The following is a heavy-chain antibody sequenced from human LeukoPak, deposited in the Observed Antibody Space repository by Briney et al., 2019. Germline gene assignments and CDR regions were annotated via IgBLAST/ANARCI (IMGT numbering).Heavy chain of an antibody. Sequence: GGTLRLSCAASGFTFSLYAKHWVRQAPGKELEYVSAITSNGHSAYYANSVEGRFTISRDNSKNTLYLQMGSLRAEDMAVYYCARGRLASTTSTTYDYWGQGTLVTVSS. D-gene: IGHD2/OR15-2a*01. CDR2: ITSNGHSA. CDR1: GFTFSLYA. CDR3: ARGRLASTTSTTYDY. J-gene: IGHJ4*02. V-gene: IGHV3-64*01.